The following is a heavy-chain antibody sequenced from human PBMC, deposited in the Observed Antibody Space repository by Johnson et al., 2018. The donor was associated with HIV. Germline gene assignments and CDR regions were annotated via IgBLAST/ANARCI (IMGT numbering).Heavy chain of an antibody. CDR3: ARDAVTPF. Sequence: VQLVESGGGVVQPGRSLRLSCAASGFTFSSYAMHWVRQAPGKGLEYVSAISSNGGSTYYANSVKGRFTISRDNYKNTLYLKMGSLRAEDMAVYDCARDAVTPFWGQGTMVTVSS. CDR1: GFTFSSYA. V-gene: IGHV3-64*01. D-gene: IGHD4-17*01. CDR2: ISSNGGST. J-gene: IGHJ3*01.